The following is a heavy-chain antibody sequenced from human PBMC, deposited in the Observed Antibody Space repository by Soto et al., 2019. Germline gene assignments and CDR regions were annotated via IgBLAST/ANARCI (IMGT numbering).Heavy chain of an antibody. Sequence: QLQLQQWGAGLLKPSETLSLTCAIYGGSFSGHYWSWIRQPPGKGLEWIGEVDHRGRNSYVSSLKSRVTISVDTSNRQFSLKLTSVTAADTAVYYFAKALARPPQGDYWGQGTLVSVSS. J-gene: IGHJ4*02. CDR3: AKALARPPQGDY. CDR2: VDHRGRN. V-gene: IGHV4-34*01. D-gene: IGHD3-3*02. CDR1: GGSFSGHY.